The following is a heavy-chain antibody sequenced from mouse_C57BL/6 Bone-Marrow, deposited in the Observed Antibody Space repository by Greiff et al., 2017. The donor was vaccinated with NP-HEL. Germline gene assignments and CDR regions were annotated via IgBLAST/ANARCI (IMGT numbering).Heavy chain of an antibody. D-gene: IGHD1-1*01. J-gene: IGHJ3*01. Sequence: EVKLVESGGDLVKPGGSLKLSCAASGFTFSSYGMSWVRQTPDKRLEWVATISSGGSYTYYPDSVKGRFTFSIDNAKNTLYLQMSSLKSEDTAVYYGARPGYYYGSSHFAGWGKGTLVTVAA. V-gene: IGHV5-6*01. CDR1: GFTFSSYG. CDR3: ARPGYYYGSSHFAG. CDR2: ISSGGSYT.